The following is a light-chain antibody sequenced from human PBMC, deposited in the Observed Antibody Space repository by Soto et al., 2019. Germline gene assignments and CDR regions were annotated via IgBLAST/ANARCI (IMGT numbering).Light chain of an antibody. V-gene: IGKV1-39*01. CDR2: TAS. Sequence: DIQMTQSPSSLSASVGDRVTITCRASQSISSYLNWYQQKPGKAPKLLIYTASSLQGGVPSRLSGSGSGRDFPVTISSLQPADFATYYCQQSYSTFRVTFGGGTKVEIK. CDR1: QSISSY. J-gene: IGKJ4*01. CDR3: QQSYSTFRVT.